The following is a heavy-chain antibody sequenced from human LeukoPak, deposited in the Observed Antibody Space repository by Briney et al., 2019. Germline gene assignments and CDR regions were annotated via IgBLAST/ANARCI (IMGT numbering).Heavy chain of an antibody. CDR2: INPSGGST. CDR3: ARSSNVPFDY. CDR1: GYTFTTYY. Sequence: ASVTVSCKASGYTFTTYYMHWVRQAPGQGLEWMGIINPSGGSTTYAQNFQGRVTMTRDTSTSAVYMEVSSLRSEDTAVYYCARSSNVPFDYWGQGTLVTVSS. V-gene: IGHV1-46*01. J-gene: IGHJ4*02.